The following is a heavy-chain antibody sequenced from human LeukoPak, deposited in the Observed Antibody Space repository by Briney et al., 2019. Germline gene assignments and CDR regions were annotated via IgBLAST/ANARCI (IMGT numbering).Heavy chain of an antibody. Sequence: PAETLSLICTVSGGFMSRHFCRWIRQPPGGGGEWFAYISYSGSTNYNPSIKSRVTMSVDTSKNQFSLKLSSVTAADTAVYYCARDRVDSQGPAIDIWGQGTMVTVSS. V-gene: IGHV4-59*11. CDR2: ISYSGST. CDR3: ARDRVDSQGPAIDI. CDR1: GGFMSRHF. D-gene: IGHD2-15*01. J-gene: IGHJ3*02.